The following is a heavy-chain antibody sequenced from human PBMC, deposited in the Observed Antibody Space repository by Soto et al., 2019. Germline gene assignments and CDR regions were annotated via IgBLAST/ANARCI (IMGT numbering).Heavy chain of an antibody. CDR1: GYTFTSYA. Sequence: ASVKVSCKASGYTFTSYAMHWVRQAPGQRLEWMGWINAGNGNTKYSQKFQGRVTITRDTSASTAYMELSSLRSEDTAVYYCARGRITIFGVVQPSMDVWGQGTTVTVSS. CDR2: INAGNGNT. J-gene: IGHJ6*02. D-gene: IGHD3-3*01. V-gene: IGHV1-3*01. CDR3: ARGRITIFGVVQPSMDV.